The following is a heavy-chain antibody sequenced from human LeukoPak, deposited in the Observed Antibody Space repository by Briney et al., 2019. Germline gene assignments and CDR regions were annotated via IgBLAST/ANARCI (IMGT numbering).Heavy chain of an antibody. Sequence: PSETLSLTCTLSAGSISSSSYYWGWLRHPPGKGLEWIGSIYYSGSTYYNPSLKSRVTISVDTSKNQFSLKLSSVTAADTAVYYCARQGRLLRYFDYWGQGTLVTVSS. CDR3: ARQGRLLRYFDY. CDR1: AGSISSSSYY. CDR2: IYYSGST. V-gene: IGHV4-39*01. D-gene: IGHD3-9*01. J-gene: IGHJ4*02.